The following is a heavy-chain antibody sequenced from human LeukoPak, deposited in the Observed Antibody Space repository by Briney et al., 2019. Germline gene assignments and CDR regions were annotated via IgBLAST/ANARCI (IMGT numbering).Heavy chain of an antibody. CDR1: GYTFTSYA. CDR3: ARLPPPHFIAAAGTVDDY. CDR2: INTNTGNP. Sequence: ASVKVSCKASGYTFTSYAMNWVRQAPGQGLEWMGWINTNTGNPTYAQGFTGRFVFSLDTSVSTAYLQISSLKAEDTAVYYCARLPPPHFIAAAGTVDDYWGQGTLVTVSS. J-gene: IGHJ4*02. D-gene: IGHD6-13*01. V-gene: IGHV7-4-1*02.